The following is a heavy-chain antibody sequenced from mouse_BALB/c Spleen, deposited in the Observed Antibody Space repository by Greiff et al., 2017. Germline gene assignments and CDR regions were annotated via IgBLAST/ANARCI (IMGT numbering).Heavy chain of an antibody. CDR2: IYPSDSYT. J-gene: IGHJ4*01. V-gene: IGHV1-69*02. Sequence: QVQLQQSGAELVRPGASVKLSCKASGYTFTSYWINWVKQRPGQGLEWIGNIYPSDSYTNYNQKFKDKATLTVDKSSSTAYMQLSSPTSEDSAVYYCTRWGYGYAMDYWGQGTSVTVSS. D-gene: IGHD2-2*01. CDR1: GYTFTSYW. CDR3: TRWGYGYAMDY.